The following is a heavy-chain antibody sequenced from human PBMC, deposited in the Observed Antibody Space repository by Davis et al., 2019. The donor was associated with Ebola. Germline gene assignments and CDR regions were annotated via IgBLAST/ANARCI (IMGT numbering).Heavy chain of an antibody. Sequence: AASVKVSCKASGGTFSSYAISWVRQAPGQGLEWMGGIIPIFGTANYAQKFQGRVTITADESTSTAYMELSSLRSEDTAVYYCARTSGSYYGWTLWGQGTLVTVSS. V-gene: IGHV1-69*13. J-gene: IGHJ4*02. CDR3: ARTSGSYYGWTL. D-gene: IGHD1-26*01. CDR1: GGTFSSYA. CDR2: IIPIFGTA.